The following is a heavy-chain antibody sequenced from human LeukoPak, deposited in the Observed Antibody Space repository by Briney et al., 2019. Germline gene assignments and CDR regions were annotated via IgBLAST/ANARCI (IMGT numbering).Heavy chain of an antibody. Sequence: PGGSLRLSCEASGFTFSSYWMTWVRQAPGKGLEWVANIKQDGSEKYYVDSVKGRFTISRDNAKNSLYLQMNSLRAEDTAVYYCARGEMATISDAFDIWGQGTMVTVSS. V-gene: IGHV3-7*04. J-gene: IGHJ3*02. D-gene: IGHD5-24*01. CDR3: ARGEMATISDAFDI. CDR2: IKQDGSEK. CDR1: GFTFSSYW.